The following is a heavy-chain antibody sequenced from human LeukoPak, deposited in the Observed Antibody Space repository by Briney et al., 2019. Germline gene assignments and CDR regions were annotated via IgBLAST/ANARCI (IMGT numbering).Heavy chain of an antibody. CDR1: GFTYSSYA. Sequence: GGSLRLSCAASGFTYSSYAMHWVRQAPGKGLEYVSAISSNGGSTYYANSVKGRFTISRDNSKNTLYLQMNSLRAEDTAVYYCAREPAAIYAYYYYYMDVRGKGTTVTVSS. V-gene: IGHV3-64*01. CDR3: AREPAAIYAYYYYYMDV. D-gene: IGHD2-2*01. J-gene: IGHJ6*03. CDR2: ISSNGGST.